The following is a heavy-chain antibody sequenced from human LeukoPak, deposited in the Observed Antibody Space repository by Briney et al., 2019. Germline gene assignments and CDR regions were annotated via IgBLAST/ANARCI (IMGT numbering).Heavy chain of an antibody. V-gene: IGHV3-30*18. J-gene: IGHJ4*02. D-gene: IGHD3-10*01. CDR1: GFIYSSYG. CDR3: AKGGELWFAREIYFDH. CDR2: KSYDGSNK. Sequence: GSPLTLLCGASGFIYSSYGKHGLRHATGRAGEGVADKSYDGSNKYYADSVKGRFTISRDNTKNTQYLQKNSLGAEDTAVYYCAKGGELWFAREIYFDHWGQGTLVTVSS.